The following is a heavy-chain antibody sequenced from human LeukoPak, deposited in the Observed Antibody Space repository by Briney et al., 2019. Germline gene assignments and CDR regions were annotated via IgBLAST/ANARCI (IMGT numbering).Heavy chain of an antibody. V-gene: IGHV3-53*01. CDR3: AREGSEEYADAFDI. CDR2: IYSGGST. D-gene: IGHD3-10*01. J-gene: IGHJ3*02. Sequence: GGSLRLSCAASGFTFSSYSMNWVRQAPGKGLEWVSVIYSGGSTYYADSVKGRFTISRDNSKNTLYLQMNSLRAEDTAVYYCAREGSEEYADAFDIWGQGTMVTVSS. CDR1: GFTFSSYS.